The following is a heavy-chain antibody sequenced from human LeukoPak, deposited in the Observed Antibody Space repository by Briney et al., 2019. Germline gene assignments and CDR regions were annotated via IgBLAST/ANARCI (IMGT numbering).Heavy chain of an antibody. Sequence: GGSLRLSCAASGFTFSSYAMSWVRQAPGEGLEWVSAISGSGGSTYYAGSVKGRFTISRDNSKNTLYLQMNSLRAEDTAVYYCAKDRNYYDSSGYLAVWDYWGQGTLVTVSS. CDR3: AKDRNYYDSSGYLAVWDY. V-gene: IGHV3-23*01. D-gene: IGHD3-22*01. CDR2: ISGSGGST. CDR1: GFTFSSYA. J-gene: IGHJ4*02.